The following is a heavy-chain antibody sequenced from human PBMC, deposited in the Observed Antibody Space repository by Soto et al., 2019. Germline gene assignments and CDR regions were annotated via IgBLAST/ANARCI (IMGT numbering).Heavy chain of an antibody. CDR1: GASISSSNYY. CDR2: MYYSGRT. J-gene: IGHJ6*02. D-gene: IGHD3-3*01. Sequence: SETLSLTCTVSGASISSSNYYWGWIRQPPGRGLEWIGTMYYSGRTYYNPSLKSRVTTSVDTSKNQFSLKLSAVTATDTAVYYCARGWSGYYDYGMDVWGQGTTVTVSS. V-gene: IGHV4-39*01. CDR3: ARGWSGYYDYGMDV.